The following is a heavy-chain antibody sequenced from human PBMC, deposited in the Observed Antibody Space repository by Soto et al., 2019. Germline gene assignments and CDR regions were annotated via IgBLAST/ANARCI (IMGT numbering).Heavy chain of an antibody. D-gene: IGHD1-26*01. CDR1: GFTFSKYG. CDR3: AKDLSPSSGTYYGYFDH. CDR2: ISGSGNST. Sequence: GGSLRLSCVASGFTFSKYGMNWVRQTPRKGLEWVSAISGSGNSTYYADSVKGRFTISRDNSKNTLYLQMNSLRAEDTAVYYCAKDLSPSSGTYYGYFDHWGQGTLVTVSS. J-gene: IGHJ4*02. V-gene: IGHV3-23*01.